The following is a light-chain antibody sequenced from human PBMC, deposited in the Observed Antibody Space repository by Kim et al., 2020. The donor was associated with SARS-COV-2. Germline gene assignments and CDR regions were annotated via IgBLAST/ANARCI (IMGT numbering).Light chain of an antibody. J-gene: IGKJ5*01. CDR2: WAS. V-gene: IGKV4-1*01. Sequence: DIVMTQSPDSLAVSLGDRATINCKSSQSLLYSSNNKNYLTWYQQKPGQPPQLLIYWASTRESGVHDRFSGSGSGTDFTLTISSLQAEDVAVYYCQQYYSTPITFGQGTRLEIK. CDR1: QSLLYSSNNKNY. CDR3: QQYYSTPIT.